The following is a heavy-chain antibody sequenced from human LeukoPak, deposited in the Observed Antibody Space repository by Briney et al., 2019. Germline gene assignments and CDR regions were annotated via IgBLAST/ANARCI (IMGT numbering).Heavy chain of an antibody. CDR3: ARGECSSISCYHNWFDP. CDR2: IKQDGSEK. D-gene: IGHD2-2*01. Sequence: PGGSLRLSCAASGFTFSSYWMSWVRQAPGKGLEWVANIKQDGSEKYYVDSVKGRFTISRDNAKNSLYLQMNSLRAEDTAGYYCARGECSSISCYHNWFDPWGQGTLVNV. CDR1: GFTFSSYW. J-gene: IGHJ5*02. V-gene: IGHV3-7*01.